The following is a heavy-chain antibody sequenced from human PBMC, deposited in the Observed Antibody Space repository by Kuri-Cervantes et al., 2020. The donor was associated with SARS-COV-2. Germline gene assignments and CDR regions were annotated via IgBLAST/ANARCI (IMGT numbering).Heavy chain of an antibody. CDR1: GFTFSSYS. D-gene: IGHD1-26*01. V-gene: IGHV3-21*01. CDR2: ISSSSSYI. CDR3: ARVYSGSYYNWFDQ. J-gene: IGHJ5*02. Sequence: GWSLRLSCAASGFTFSSYSMNWVRQAPGKGLEWVSSISSSSSYIYYADSVRGRFTISRDNAKNSLYLQMNSLRAEDTAVYYCARVYSGSYYNWFDQWGQGTLVTVSS.